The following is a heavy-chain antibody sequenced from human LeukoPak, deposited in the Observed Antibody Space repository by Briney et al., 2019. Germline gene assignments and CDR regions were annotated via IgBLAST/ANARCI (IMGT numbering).Heavy chain of an antibody. CDR1: GFTFSSYA. Sequence: GSLRLSCAASGFTFSSYAMSCVRQAPGKGLEWVSAISGSGGSTYYADSVKGRFTISRDNSKNTLYLQMNSLRAEDTAVYYCARGEASLGYFDYWGQGTLVTVSS. CDR2: ISGSGGST. D-gene: IGHD1-26*01. V-gene: IGHV3-23*01. J-gene: IGHJ4*02. CDR3: ARGEASLGYFDY.